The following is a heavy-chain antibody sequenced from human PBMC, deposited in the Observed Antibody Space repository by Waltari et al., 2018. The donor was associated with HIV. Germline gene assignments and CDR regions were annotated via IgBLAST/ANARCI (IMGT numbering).Heavy chain of an antibody. CDR3: ARRSWYSGHFDY. V-gene: IGHV3-74*01. CDR1: GFTFSSYW. J-gene: IGHJ4*02. D-gene: IGHD2-15*01. Sequence: EVQLVESGGGLVQPGGSLRLSCAASGFTFSSYWRHWVRQAPGKGLVWVSRINSDGSSTSYADSVKGRFTISRDNAKNTLYLQMNSLRAEDTAVYYCARRSWYSGHFDYWGQGTLVTVSS. CDR2: INSDGSST.